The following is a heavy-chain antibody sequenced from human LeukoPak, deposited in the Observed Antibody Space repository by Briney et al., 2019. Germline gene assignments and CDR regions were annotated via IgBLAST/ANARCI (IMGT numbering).Heavy chain of an antibody. J-gene: IGHJ5*02. D-gene: IGHD3-10*01. Sequence: PSETLSLTCTVSGGSITSSSYYWGWIRQPPGKGLEWIGTLYYTGNTYYNPSLKSRVTISVDTSKNQFSLKLSSVTAADTAVYYCARGRGPTMVRGRSLIRLFDPWGQGTLVTVSS. CDR3: ARGRGPTMVRGRSLIRLFDP. CDR2: LYYTGNT. CDR1: GGSITSSSYY. V-gene: IGHV4-39*07.